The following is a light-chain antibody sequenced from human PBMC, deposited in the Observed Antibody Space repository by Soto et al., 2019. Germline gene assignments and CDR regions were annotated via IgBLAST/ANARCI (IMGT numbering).Light chain of an antibody. Sequence: EIVMTQSPAILSVSPGERATLSCRASQSISSNLAWYQQKPGQAPRLLIYDTSTRATGVPGRFSGRGSGTEFTLTISSLQSEDFALYYCQQYYNWWAFGQGTRVEIK. J-gene: IGKJ1*01. V-gene: IGKV3-15*01. CDR1: QSISSN. CDR2: DTS. CDR3: QQYYNWWA.